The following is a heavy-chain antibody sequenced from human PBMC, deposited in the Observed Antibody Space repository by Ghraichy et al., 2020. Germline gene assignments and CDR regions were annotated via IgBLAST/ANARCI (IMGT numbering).Heavy chain of an antibody. CDR1: GFIFSSYA. Sequence: GGSLRLSCAASGFIFSSYAMNWARQAPGKGLEWVSSISSSGTHIYYADSVKGRFTISRDNAKNSLYLQMNSLRAEDTAVYYCARGGLGSGYSAFDIWGQGTMVTVSS. J-gene: IGHJ3*02. CDR2: ISSSGTHI. D-gene: IGHD3-22*01. V-gene: IGHV3-21*01. CDR3: ARGGLGSGYSAFDI.